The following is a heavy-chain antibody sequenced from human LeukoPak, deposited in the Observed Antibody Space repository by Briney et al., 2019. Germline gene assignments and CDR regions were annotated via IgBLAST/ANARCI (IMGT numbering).Heavy chain of an antibody. Sequence: GGSLRLSCAASGFTFSTAWMSWVRQAPGKGLEWVGRIKSKTDGATTDYAATVKGRFIISRDDSESTLYLQMNSLRSEDTAVYYCSVEMPFDYWGQGTLVAVSS. CDR3: SVEMPFDY. V-gene: IGHV3-15*01. J-gene: IGHJ4*02. CDR1: GFTFSTAW. CDR2: IKSKTDGATT. D-gene: IGHD2-2*01.